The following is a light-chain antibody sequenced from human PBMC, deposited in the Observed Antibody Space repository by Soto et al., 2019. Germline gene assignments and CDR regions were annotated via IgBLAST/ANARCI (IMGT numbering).Light chain of an antibody. CDR2: AAS. CDR3: LQDYNYPYT. Sequence: AVQITHSPSSLSASVGDRVTITCRASQGIRNDLGWYQQKPGKAPKLLIYAASSLQSGVPSRFSGSGSGTDFTLTISSLQPEDFATYYCLQDYNYPYTFGQGTKVDSK. CDR1: QGIRND. V-gene: IGKV1-6*01. J-gene: IGKJ2*01.